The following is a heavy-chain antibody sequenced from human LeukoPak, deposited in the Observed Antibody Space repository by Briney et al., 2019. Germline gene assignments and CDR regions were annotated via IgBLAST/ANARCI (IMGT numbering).Heavy chain of an antibody. CDR1: GGSISAYY. CDR2: IYYSGST. Sequence: SETLSLTCTVSGGSISAYYWSWIRQPPGKGLEWIGYIYYSGSTNYNPSLKSRVTISVDTSKIQFSLKLSSVTAADTAVYYCAREYSSGWYYFDYWGQGTLVTVSS. D-gene: IGHD6-19*01. CDR3: AREYSSGWYYFDY. V-gene: IGHV4-59*01. J-gene: IGHJ4*02.